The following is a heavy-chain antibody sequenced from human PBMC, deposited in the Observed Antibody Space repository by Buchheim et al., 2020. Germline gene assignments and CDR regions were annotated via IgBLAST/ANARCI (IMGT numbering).Heavy chain of an antibody. V-gene: IGHV4-34*01. Sequence: QVQLQQWGAGLLKPSETLSLTCAVYGGSFSGYYWSWIRQPPGKGLEWIGEINHSGSINYNPSVMSRVTISVDTSKNQFSLKLSSVTAADTAVYYCARGQEYSSSSDYYYYYGMDVWGQGTT. CDR2: INHSGSI. CDR1: GGSFSGYY. D-gene: IGHD6-6*01. J-gene: IGHJ6*02. CDR3: ARGQEYSSSSDYYYYYGMDV.